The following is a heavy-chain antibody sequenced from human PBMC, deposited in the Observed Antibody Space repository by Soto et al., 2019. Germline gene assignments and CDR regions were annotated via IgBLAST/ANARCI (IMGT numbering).Heavy chain of an antibody. CDR1: GFAFRTYW. V-gene: IGHV3-74*01. J-gene: IGHJ4*02. CDR2: TSTDGSGT. CDR3: VRGDQYGTGSVLFDS. Sequence: TGGSLRLSCVASGFAFRTYWMHWVRQVPGKGLLWVSRTSTDGSGTGYADSVKGRFTISRDNSKNTLFLQMDSLRAEDTAVYYCVRGDQYGTGSVLFDSWGQGSLVTVSS. D-gene: IGHD3-10*01.